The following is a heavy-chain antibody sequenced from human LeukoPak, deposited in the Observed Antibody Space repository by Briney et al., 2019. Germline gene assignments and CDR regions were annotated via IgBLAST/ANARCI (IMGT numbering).Heavy chain of an antibody. J-gene: IGHJ6*03. CDR1: GGSFSGYY. Sequence: SETLSLTCAVYGGSFSGYYWSWIRQPPGKGLEWIGEINHSGSTNYNPSLKSRVTISVDTSKNQFSLKLSSVTAADTAVYYCARHLAGWGNYYYYMDVWGKGTTVTVSS. V-gene: IGHV4-34*01. CDR2: INHSGST. D-gene: IGHD3-16*01. CDR3: ARHLAGWGNYYYYMDV.